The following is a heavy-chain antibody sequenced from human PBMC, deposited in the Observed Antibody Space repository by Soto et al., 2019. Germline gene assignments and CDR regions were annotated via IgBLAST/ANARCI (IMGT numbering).Heavy chain of an antibody. Sequence: QVQLVQSGAEVKKPGSSVKVSCKASGGTFSSYAISWVRQAPGQGLEWMGGIIPIFGTANYAQKFQGRVTITADESTSTAYMEVSSLRSEDTAVYYCARRAGDGSSSWAYYFDYWGQGTLVTVSS. D-gene: IGHD6-13*01. CDR3: ARRAGDGSSSWAYYFDY. J-gene: IGHJ4*02. V-gene: IGHV1-69*01. CDR1: GGTFSSYA. CDR2: IIPIFGTA.